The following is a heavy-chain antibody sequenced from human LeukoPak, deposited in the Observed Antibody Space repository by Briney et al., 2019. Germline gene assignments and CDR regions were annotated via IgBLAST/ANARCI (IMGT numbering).Heavy chain of an antibody. J-gene: IGHJ6*02. CDR1: GFTFSSYW. V-gene: IGHV3-7*01. Sequence: GGSLRLSCAASGFTFSSYWMNWVRQAPGKGLEWVANIKQDGSEKYYVDSVKGRFTISRDNAKNSLYLQMDSLRAEDTAVYYCARDWHSSSWEYGMDVWGQGTTVTVSS. D-gene: IGHD6-13*01. CDR3: ARDWHSSSWEYGMDV. CDR2: IKQDGSEK.